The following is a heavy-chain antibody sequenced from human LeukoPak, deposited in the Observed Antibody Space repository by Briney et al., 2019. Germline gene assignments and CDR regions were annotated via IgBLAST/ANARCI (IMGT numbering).Heavy chain of an antibody. D-gene: IGHD6-19*01. CDR1: GYTFTSYD. Sequence: ASVKVSCKASGYTFTSYDINWVRQATGQGLEWMGWMNPNSGNTGYAQKFQGRVTMTRNTSISTAYMELSSLRSEDTAVYYCGTAVAGKRGKFYGMDVWGQGTTVTVSS. V-gene: IGHV1-8*01. CDR3: GTAVAGKRGKFYGMDV. J-gene: IGHJ6*02. CDR2: MNPNSGNT.